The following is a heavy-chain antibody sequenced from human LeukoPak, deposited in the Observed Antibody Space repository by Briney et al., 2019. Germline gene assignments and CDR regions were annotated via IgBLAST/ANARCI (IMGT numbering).Heavy chain of an antibody. D-gene: IGHD2-15*01. CDR2: MYQSGST. CDR1: GGSISSGSYY. V-gene: IGHV4-39*07. CDR3: ARANPPFATDFDY. Sequence: SETLSLTCTVSGGSISSGSYYWSWIRQPAGKGLEWIAGMYQSGSTYYNPSLKSRVTISVDTSKNQFSLKLSSVTAADTAVYYCARANPPFATDFDYWGQGTLVTVSS. J-gene: IGHJ4*02.